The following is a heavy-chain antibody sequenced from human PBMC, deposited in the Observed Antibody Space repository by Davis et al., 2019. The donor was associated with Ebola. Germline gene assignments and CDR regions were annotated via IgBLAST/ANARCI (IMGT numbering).Heavy chain of an antibody. CDR3: ARTAGDYGTDYGMDV. V-gene: IGHV3-21*01. CDR1: GFTFSSYS. CDR2: ISSSSSYI. D-gene: IGHD4-17*01. J-gene: IGHJ6*02. Sequence: GESLKISCAASGFTFSSYSMNWVRQAPGKGLEWVSSISSSSSYIYYADSVKGRFTISRDNAKNSPYLQMNSLRAEDTAVYYCARTAGDYGTDYGMDVWGQGTTVTVSS.